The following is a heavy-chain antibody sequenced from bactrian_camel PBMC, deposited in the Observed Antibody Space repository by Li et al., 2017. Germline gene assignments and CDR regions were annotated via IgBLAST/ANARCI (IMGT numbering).Heavy chain of an antibody. D-gene: IGHD3*01. CDR2: TYTDTGAT. V-gene: IGHV3S63*01. Sequence: HVQLVESGGGLVQAGGSLRLSCKASRRNNHDYYIAWFRQLPGKEREGVAGTYTDTGATYYADSVKGRFTISQDAAKRTVTLHMNNLKPEDTGMYICAADFLDFRVVPNTPSGYGVFGQGTQVTVS. J-gene: IGHJ4*01. CDR1: RRNNHDYY.